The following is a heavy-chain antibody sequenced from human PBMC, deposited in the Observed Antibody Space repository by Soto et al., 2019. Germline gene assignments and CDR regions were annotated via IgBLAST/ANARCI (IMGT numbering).Heavy chain of an antibody. Sequence: SETLALACTVSGGSISSYYWSWVRQPPWKGLEWIGYIYYSGSTNYNPSLKSRVTISVDTSKNQFSLKLSSVTAADTAVYYCARLVVRYNWFDPWGQGTLVTVSS. D-gene: IGHD2-15*01. J-gene: IGHJ5*02. CDR3: ARLVVRYNWFDP. CDR1: GGSISSYY. CDR2: IYYSGST. V-gene: IGHV4-59*01.